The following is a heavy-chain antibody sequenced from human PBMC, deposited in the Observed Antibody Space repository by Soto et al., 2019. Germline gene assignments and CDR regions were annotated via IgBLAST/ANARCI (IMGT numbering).Heavy chain of an antibody. V-gene: IGHV1-18*01. D-gene: IGHD3-10*01. Sequence: ASVKVSCKASGYTFTIYGISCVLQSPGQGLEWMGWISAYNGNTSYAQKLQGRVTITRDTSASTAYMELSSLRSEDTAVYYCARGLYGDYYGMDVWGQGTTVT. CDR2: ISAYNGNT. CDR3: ARGLYGDYYGMDV. J-gene: IGHJ6*02. CDR1: GYTFTIYG.